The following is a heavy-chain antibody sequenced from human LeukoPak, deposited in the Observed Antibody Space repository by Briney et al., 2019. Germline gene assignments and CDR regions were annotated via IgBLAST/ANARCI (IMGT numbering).Heavy chain of an antibody. CDR2: ISFDGSSK. V-gene: IGHV3-30*03. CDR1: GFTFSSYG. Sequence: GGSLRLSCAASGFTFSSYGMNWVRQAPGKGLEWVAVISFDGSSKYYADSVKGRFTISRDNSKNTLFVQMSSLRAEDTAVYYCARGEYYSDTSSYFDYWGQGTLLTVSS. J-gene: IGHJ4*02. CDR3: ARGEYYSDTSSYFDY. D-gene: IGHD3-22*01.